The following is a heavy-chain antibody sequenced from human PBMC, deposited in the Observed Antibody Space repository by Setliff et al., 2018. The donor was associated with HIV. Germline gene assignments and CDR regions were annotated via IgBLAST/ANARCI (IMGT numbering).Heavy chain of an antibody. CDR3: ARDQITMVRGTLGAFDI. D-gene: IGHD3-10*01. V-gene: IGHV1-18*01. CDR1: GYTFTSYG. Sequence: GASVKVSCKASGYTFTSYGISWVRQAPGQGLEWMGWISAYNGNTNYAQKLRGRVTMTTDTSTSTAYMELRSLRSDDTAVYYCARDQITMVRGTLGAFDIWGQGTMVTVSS. J-gene: IGHJ3*02. CDR2: ISAYNGNT.